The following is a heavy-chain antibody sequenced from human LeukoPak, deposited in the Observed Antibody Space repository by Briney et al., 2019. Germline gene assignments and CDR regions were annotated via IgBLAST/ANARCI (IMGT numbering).Heavy chain of an antibody. Sequence: SETLSLTCAVYGGSFSNYYWSWIRQPPGKGLEWIGEINHSGSTNYNPSLKSRVTISVDTSKNQFSLKLSSVTAADTAVYYCARSHGSGSYYNLNDYWGQGTLVTVSS. CDR3: ARSHGSGSYYNLNDY. CDR2: INHSGST. CDR1: GGSFSNYY. V-gene: IGHV4-34*01. D-gene: IGHD3-10*01. J-gene: IGHJ4*02.